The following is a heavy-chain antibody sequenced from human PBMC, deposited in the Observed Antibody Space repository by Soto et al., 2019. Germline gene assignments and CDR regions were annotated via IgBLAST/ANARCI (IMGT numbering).Heavy chain of an antibody. V-gene: IGHV1-46*01. Sequence: QVQLVQSGAEVKKPGASVKVSCKASGYTFSTYYMHWVRQAPGQGYEWMGIINPSGGSTTYAQKFQGRVTMTRDPSTTTVYMALSRLKSEDTAVYYCARYDYNGYYFDYWGQGTLVTVSS. CDR1: GYTFSTYY. CDR3: ARYDYNGYYFDY. D-gene: IGHD4-4*01. J-gene: IGHJ4*02. CDR2: INPSGGST.